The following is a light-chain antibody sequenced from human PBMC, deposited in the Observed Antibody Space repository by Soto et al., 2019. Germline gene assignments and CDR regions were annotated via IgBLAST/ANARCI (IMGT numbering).Light chain of an antibody. CDR2: GAS. Sequence: ESVLTQSPGTLSLSPGERATLSCRASQSVSSSYLAWYQQKPGQAPRLLIYGASSRATGIPDRFSGSGSGTDFTLTISRLEPEDFAVYYCQQYGSSPGVTYGGGTKGEIK. V-gene: IGKV3-20*01. CDR1: QSVSSSY. CDR3: QQYGSSPGVT. J-gene: IGKJ4*01.